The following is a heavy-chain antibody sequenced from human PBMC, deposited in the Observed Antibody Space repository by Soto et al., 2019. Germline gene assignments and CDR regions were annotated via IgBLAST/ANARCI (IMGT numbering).Heavy chain of an antibody. Sequence: XGSLRLSCAASGFTFSSYAMHWVRQAPGKGLEWVAVISYDGSNKYYADSVKGRFTISRDNSKNTLYLQMNSLRAEDTAVYYCARDGSGCSSTSCYLSGYYYYGMDAWGQGPTVTVSS. CDR1: GFTFSSYA. CDR2: ISYDGSNK. V-gene: IGHV3-30-3*01. J-gene: IGHJ6*02. CDR3: ARDGSGCSSTSCYLSGYYYYGMDA. D-gene: IGHD2-2*01.